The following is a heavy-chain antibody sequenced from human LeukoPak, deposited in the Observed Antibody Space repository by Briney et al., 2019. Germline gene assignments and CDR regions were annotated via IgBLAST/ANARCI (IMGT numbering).Heavy chain of an antibody. CDR3: ARDLHYYVAMDV. Sequence: GGSLRLSCAASGFTFSSYAMNWVRQAPGKGLEWVSVVRGSGGSTYYADSVKGRFTISRDNSKNTLYLQMNNLRAEDTALYYCARDLHYYVAMDVWGQGTTVTVSS. D-gene: IGHD3-10*02. J-gene: IGHJ6*02. CDR1: GFTFSSYA. CDR2: VRGSGGST. V-gene: IGHV3-23*01.